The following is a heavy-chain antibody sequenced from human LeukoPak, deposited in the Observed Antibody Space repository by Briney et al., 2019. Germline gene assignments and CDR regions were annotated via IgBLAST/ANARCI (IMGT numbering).Heavy chain of an antibody. Sequence: GASVKVSCKASGYTFTGYYIHWVRQAPGQGLQWIGYINPKFGATNYAQKFHGRVAITSDTSISTAYMDLSRLTSDDTALYYCVKDLGSGWYEAFDIWGRGTMVTVSS. CDR2: INPKFGAT. J-gene: IGHJ3*02. D-gene: IGHD6-19*01. CDR3: VKDLGSGWYEAFDI. CDR1: GYTFTGYY. V-gene: IGHV1-2*02.